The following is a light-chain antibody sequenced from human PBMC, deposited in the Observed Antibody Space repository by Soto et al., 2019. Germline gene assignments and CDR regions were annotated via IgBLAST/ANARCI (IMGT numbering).Light chain of an antibody. CDR3: QQYNNWPPLT. CDR1: QSVSSN. Sequence: EIVMTQSPATLSVSPGERATLSCRASQSVSSNLAWYQQKPGQAPRLLIYGASTRATGIPARCSGSGSGTEFTLTISSLQSADFAVYYYQQYNNWPPLTFGGGTKVEIK. CDR2: GAS. V-gene: IGKV3-15*01. J-gene: IGKJ4*01.